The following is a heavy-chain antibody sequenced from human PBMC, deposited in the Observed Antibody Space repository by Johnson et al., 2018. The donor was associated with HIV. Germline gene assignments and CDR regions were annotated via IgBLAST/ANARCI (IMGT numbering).Heavy chain of an antibody. J-gene: IGHJ3*02. Sequence: QVQLVESGGGLIQPGGSLRLSCAASGFTVSSYGMHWVRQAPGKGLEWVAFIRYDGSNKYYTDSVKGRFTISRDSSKNTLYLQRTSLRAEDTALYYCARGFWRQVIPGAFDIWGQGKMVTVSS. V-gene: IGHV3-30*02. CDR1: GFTVSSYG. D-gene: IGHD2-21*01. CDR3: ARGFWRQVIPGAFDI. CDR2: IRYDGSNK.